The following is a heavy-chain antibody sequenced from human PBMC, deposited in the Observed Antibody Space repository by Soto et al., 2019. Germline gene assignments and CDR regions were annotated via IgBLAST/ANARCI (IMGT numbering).Heavy chain of an antibody. CDR3: ARDLDDSSGYYYRGFDY. CDR2: IWYDGSNK. D-gene: IGHD3-22*01. V-gene: IGHV3-33*01. CDR1: GFTFSIYG. J-gene: IGHJ4*02. Sequence: GGSLRLSCAASGFTFSIYGMHWVRHAPGKGLEWVAVIWYDGSNKYYADSVKGRFTISRDNSKNTLYLQMNSLRAEDTAFYYCARDLDDSSGYYYRGFDYWGQGTLVTVSS.